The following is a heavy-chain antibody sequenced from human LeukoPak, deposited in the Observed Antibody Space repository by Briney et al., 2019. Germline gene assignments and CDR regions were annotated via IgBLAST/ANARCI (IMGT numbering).Heavy chain of an antibody. J-gene: IGHJ4*02. V-gene: IGHV5-51*01. Sequence: GESLKISCKGSGYNFTTYWIGWVRQMLGKGLEWMAIILPGDSDIKYNPSFQSQVTISADKSTSTAYLQWSSLKASDTAMYFCARRFYDILTGYYKVDYWGQGTLVTVSS. CDR1: GYNFTTYW. CDR3: ARRFYDILTGYYKVDY. D-gene: IGHD3-9*01. CDR2: ILPGDSDI.